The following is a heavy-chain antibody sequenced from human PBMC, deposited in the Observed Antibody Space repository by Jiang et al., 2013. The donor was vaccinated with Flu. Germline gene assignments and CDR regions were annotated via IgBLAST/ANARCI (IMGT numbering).Heavy chain of an antibody. V-gene: IGHV1-69*04. CDR1: SSYA. CDR3: ASTNYYYDSSGYYHDY. Sequence: SSYAISWVRQAPGQGLEWMGRIIPILGIANYAQKFQGRVTITADKSTSTAYMELSSLRSEDTAVYYCASTNYYYDSSGYYHDYWGQGTLVTVSS. CDR2: IIPILGIA. D-gene: IGHD3-22*01. J-gene: IGHJ4*02.